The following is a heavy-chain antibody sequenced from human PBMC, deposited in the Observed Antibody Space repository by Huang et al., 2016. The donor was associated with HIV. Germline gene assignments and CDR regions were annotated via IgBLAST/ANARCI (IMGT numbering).Heavy chain of an antibody. J-gene: IGHJ6*03. CDR2: ISYDGSNK. Sequence: QVQLVESGGGVVQPGRSLRLSCAASGFTFSNYAMHWVRQAPGKGLWCVAVISYDGSNKSSTASVNGRFTISRDNSKNALYLQMNSLRAEDTAVYYCARRAVAGIYYYYYMDVWGKGTTVTVSS. CDR3: ARRAVAGIYYYYYMDV. D-gene: IGHD6-19*01. V-gene: IGHV3-30-3*01. CDR1: GFTFSNYA.